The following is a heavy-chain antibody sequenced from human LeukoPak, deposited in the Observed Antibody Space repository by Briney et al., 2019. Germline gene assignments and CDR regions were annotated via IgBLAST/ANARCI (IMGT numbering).Heavy chain of an antibody. CDR1: GGSISSHY. D-gene: IGHD6-13*01. V-gene: IGHV4-59*11. CDR2: IYYSGST. CDR3: ARDRSYSSLRWFDP. J-gene: IGHJ5*02. Sequence: SETPSLTCTVSGGSISSHYWSWIRQPPGKGLEWIGYIYYSGSTNYIPSLKSRVTISVDTSKNQFSLKLSSVTAADTAVYYCARDRSYSSLRWFDPWGQGTLVTVSS.